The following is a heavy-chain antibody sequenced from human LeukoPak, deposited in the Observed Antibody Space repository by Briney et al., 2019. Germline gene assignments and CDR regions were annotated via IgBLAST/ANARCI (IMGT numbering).Heavy chain of an antibody. CDR1: GFTFSNAW. D-gene: IGHD3-22*01. V-gene: IGHV3-15*01. CDR2: IKRKSDGGTT. CDR3: TTIGLSGYYDSRGYYYFDH. Sequence: GGSLRLSCAASGFTFSNAWMSWVRQAPGKGLEGIGRIKRKSDGGTTDYAAPMKGRSTILRDGSTNTLYLQVNSLTTEDTAVYYCTTIGLSGYYDSRGYYYFDHWGQGTLVTVSS. J-gene: IGHJ4*02.